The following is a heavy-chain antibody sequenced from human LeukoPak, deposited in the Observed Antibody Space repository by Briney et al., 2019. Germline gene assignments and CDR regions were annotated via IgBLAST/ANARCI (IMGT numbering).Heavy chain of an antibody. J-gene: IGHJ2*01. V-gene: IGHV3-20*04. CDR3: ARVKGTGFDL. CDR1: GFTFDDYG. Sequence: GGSLRLSCAASGFTFDDYGMSWVRQAPGKGLEWVSGINWNGDSTGYVDSVKGRFTISRDNAKNSLYLQMNSLRAGDTAVYYCARVKGTGFDLWGRGTLVTVSS. CDR2: INWNGDST. D-gene: IGHD1-1*01.